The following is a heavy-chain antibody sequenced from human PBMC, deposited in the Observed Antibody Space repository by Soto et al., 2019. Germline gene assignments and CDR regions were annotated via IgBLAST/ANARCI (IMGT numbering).Heavy chain of an antibody. CDR1: GGSISSGGYS. V-gene: IGHV4-30-2*01. Sequence: SETLSLTCAVYGGSISSGGYSWSWIRQPPGKGLEWIGYIYHSGSTYYNPSLKSRVTISVDRSKNQFSLKLSSVTAADTAVYYCASLKSRDGAKNYLDPWSQGTLVTVSS. J-gene: IGHJ5*02. D-gene: IGHD1-7*01. CDR3: ASLKSRDGAKNYLDP. CDR2: IYHSGST.